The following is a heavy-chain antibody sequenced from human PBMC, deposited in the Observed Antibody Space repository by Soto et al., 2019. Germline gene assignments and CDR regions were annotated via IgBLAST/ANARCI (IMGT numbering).Heavy chain of an antibody. D-gene: IGHD3-10*01. Sequence: AGGSLRLSCAASGFTFSSYAMSWVRQAPGKGLEWVSAISGSGGSTYYADSVKGRFTISRDNSKNTLYLQMNSLRAEDTAVYYCAKDRVEDYYGSGSYYNPLGNQKSTLKYWGQGTLVTVSS. V-gene: IGHV3-23*01. CDR2: ISGSGGST. CDR3: AKDRVEDYYGSGSYYNPLGNQKSTLKY. CDR1: GFTFSSYA. J-gene: IGHJ4*02.